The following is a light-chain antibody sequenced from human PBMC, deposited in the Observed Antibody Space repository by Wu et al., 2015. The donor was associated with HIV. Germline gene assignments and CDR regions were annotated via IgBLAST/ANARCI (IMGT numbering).Light chain of an antibody. CDR1: QAISPY. Sequence: DIQMTQSPSSVSSSVGDTVNITCRASQAISPYLAWYQQKPGQAPRLLIYITSRLQSGVPSRFSGSGSGTDFTLTINSLQPEDFATYYCLQANNFPLLTFGGGTKVEIK. J-gene: IGKJ4*01. CDR3: LQANNFPLLT. CDR2: ITS. V-gene: IGKV1-12*01.